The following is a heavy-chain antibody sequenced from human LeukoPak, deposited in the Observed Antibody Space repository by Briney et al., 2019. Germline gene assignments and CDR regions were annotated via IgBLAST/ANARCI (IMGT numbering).Heavy chain of an antibody. V-gene: IGHV4-39*01. Sequence: SSETLSLTCTVSGGSISSSSYYWGWIRQPPGKGLEWIGSTYYSGSTYYNPSLKSRVTISVDTSKNQFSLKLSSVTAADTAVYYCARRTASGSYYLDYWGQGTLVTVSS. CDR3: ARRTASGSYYLDY. CDR2: TYYSGST. CDR1: GGSISSSSYY. D-gene: IGHD1-26*01. J-gene: IGHJ4*02.